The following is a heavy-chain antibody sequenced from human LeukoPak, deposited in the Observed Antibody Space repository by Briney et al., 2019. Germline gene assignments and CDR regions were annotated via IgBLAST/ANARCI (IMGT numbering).Heavy chain of an antibody. D-gene: IGHD2-2*01. CDR1: GGSFSGYY. CDR2: INHSGST. Sequence: SETLSLTCAVYGGSFSGYYWSWIRQPPGKGLEWIGEINHSGSTNYNPSLKSRVTISVDTSKNQFSLKLSSVTAADTAVYYCARGRRIVVVPAAMSRAFDIWGQGTMVTVPS. V-gene: IGHV4-34*01. CDR3: ARGRRIVVVPAAMSRAFDI. J-gene: IGHJ3*02.